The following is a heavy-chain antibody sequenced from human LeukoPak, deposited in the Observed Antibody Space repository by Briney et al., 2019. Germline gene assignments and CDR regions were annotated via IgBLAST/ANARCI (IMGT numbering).Heavy chain of an antibody. CDR2: IYYSGST. Sequence: SETLSLTCTVSGGSISSSSYYWGWIRQPPGKGLEWIGSIYYSGSTYYNPSLKSRVTISVDTSKNQFSLKLSSVTVADTAVYYCARQLHPYYFDYWGQGTLVTVSS. CDR1: GGSISSSSYY. D-gene: IGHD2-2*01. V-gene: IGHV4-39*01. CDR3: ARQLHPYYFDY. J-gene: IGHJ4*02.